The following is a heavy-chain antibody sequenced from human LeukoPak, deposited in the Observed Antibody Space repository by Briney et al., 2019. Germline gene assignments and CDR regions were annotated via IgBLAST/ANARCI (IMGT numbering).Heavy chain of an antibody. D-gene: IGHD3-10*01. V-gene: IGHV4-34*01. CDR2: INHSGST. CDR3: ARAGGSDAFDI. J-gene: IGHJ3*02. Sequence: PSETLSLTCAVYGGSFSGYYWSWNRQPPGKGLEWIGEINHSGSTNYNPSLKSRVTISVDTSKNQFSLKLSSVTAADTAVYYCARAGGSDAFDIWGQGTMVTVSS. CDR1: GGSFSGYY.